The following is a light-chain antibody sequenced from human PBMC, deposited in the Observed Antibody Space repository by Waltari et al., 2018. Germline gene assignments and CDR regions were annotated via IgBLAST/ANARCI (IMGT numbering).Light chain of an antibody. J-gene: IGKJ1*01. V-gene: IGKV3-20*01. CDR3: QHYLRLPVT. CDR1: QSVSRA. CDR2: GAS. Sequence: EFGLTRSPGTCSLSQGERATVSCRASQSVSRALAWYQQKPGQAPRLLIYGASTRATGIPDRFSGSGSGTDFSLTISRLEPDDFAIYYCQHYLRLPVTFGQGTTVEI.